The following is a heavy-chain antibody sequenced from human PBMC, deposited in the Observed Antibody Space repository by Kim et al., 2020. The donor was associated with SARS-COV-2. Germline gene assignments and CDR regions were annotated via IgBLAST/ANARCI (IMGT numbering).Heavy chain of an antibody. CDR2: ITDSDDKT. J-gene: IGHJ5*02. V-gene: IGHV3-23*01. CDR3: APRRWLDP. Sequence: GGSLRLSCAASGFTFSTYDMNWVRQAPGKGLEWVSTITDSDDKTYYAPSVNGRFTISSDNSKNTLYLQMNSLGADDTAIYYCAPRRWLDPWGQGTLVTVSS. CDR1: GFTFSTYD.